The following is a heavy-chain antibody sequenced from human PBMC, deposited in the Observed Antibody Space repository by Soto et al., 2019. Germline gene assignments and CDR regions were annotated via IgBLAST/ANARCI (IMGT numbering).Heavy chain of an antibody. CDR2: IYATGTT. Sequence: SDTLSLTCTVSGASISGFYWSWMRKSAGKGLEWIGRIYATGTTDYNPSLKSRVMMSVDTSKKQFSLKLRSVTAADTAVYYCVRDGTKTLRDWFETWGQGIWVTVS. V-gene: IGHV4-4*07. CDR1: GASISGFY. J-gene: IGHJ5*02. D-gene: IGHD1-1*01. CDR3: VRDGTKTLRDWFET.